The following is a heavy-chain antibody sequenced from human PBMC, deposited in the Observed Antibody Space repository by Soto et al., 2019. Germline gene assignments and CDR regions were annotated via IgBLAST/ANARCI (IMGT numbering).Heavy chain of an antibody. CDR2: SRNKANRYTT. V-gene: IGHV3-72*01. Sequence: EVQLVESGGGLVQPGGSLRLSCAASGFTLSDHYVDWVRQAPGKGLEWVGRSRNKANRYTTEYATSVKGRFTISRDDSKNSLYLQMNSLNTEDTAVYFCSREFGDDYFDLWGRGTLVTVSS. CDR3: SREFGDDYFDL. J-gene: IGHJ2*01. D-gene: IGHD3-16*01. CDR1: GFTLSDHY.